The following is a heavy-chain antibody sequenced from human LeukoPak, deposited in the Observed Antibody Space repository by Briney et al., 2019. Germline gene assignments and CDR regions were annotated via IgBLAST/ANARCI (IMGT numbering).Heavy chain of an antibody. Sequence: ASVKVSCKASGYTFTTYGLSWVRQAPGQGLEWMGWISGYNGNTNYAQNLQGRVTMTTDTSTSTVYMELRSLRSDDTAVYYCASDDQPWHMDVWGIGTTVTVSS. CDR2: ISGYNGNT. J-gene: IGHJ6*03. V-gene: IGHV1-18*01. CDR3: ASDDQPWHMDV. CDR1: GYTFTTYG.